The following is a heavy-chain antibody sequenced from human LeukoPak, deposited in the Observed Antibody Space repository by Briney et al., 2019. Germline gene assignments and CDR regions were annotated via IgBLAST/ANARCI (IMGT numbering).Heavy chain of an antibody. CDR2: INPNSGGT. CDR1: GYTFAGYF. J-gene: IGHJ5*02. V-gene: IGHV1-18*04. D-gene: IGHD5-12*01. CDR3: ARDGDSGYDSFDWFDP. Sequence: GASVKVSCKTSGYTFAGYFVHWVRQAPGQGLEWMGWINPNSGGTNYAQNLQGRVTMTTDTSTSTAYLELRSLRSDDTAVYYCARDGDSGYDSFDWFDPWGQGTLVTVSS.